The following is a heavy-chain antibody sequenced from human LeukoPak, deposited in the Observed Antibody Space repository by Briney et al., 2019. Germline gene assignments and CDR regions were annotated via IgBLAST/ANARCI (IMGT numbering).Heavy chain of an antibody. J-gene: IGHJ4*02. CDR1: GFTFSSYA. CDR2: ISGSGGST. V-gene: IGHV3-23*01. D-gene: IGHD6-13*01. CDR3: AKGGYSSSWYGPFDY. Sequence: GGSLRLSCAASGFTFSSYAMSWVRQAPGKGLEWVSAISGSGGSTYYADSVKGRFTISRDNSKNTLYLQMNSLRAEDTAVYYCAKGGYSSSWYGPFDYWGQGTLVTVSS.